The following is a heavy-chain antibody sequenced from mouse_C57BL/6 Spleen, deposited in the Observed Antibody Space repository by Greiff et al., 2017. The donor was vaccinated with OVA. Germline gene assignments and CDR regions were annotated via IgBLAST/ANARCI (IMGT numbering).Heavy chain of an antibody. Sequence: QVQLQQPGAELVMPGASVKLSCKASGYTFTSYWMHWVKQRPGQGLEWIGEIDPSDSYTNNNQKFKGKSTLTVDKSSSTAYMQLSSLTSEDSAVYYCARTNYGSGYHIDYWGQGTTLTVSS. J-gene: IGHJ2*01. CDR3: ARTNYGSGYHIDY. CDR1: GYTFTSYW. CDR2: IDPSDSYT. V-gene: IGHV1-69*01. D-gene: IGHD1-1*01.